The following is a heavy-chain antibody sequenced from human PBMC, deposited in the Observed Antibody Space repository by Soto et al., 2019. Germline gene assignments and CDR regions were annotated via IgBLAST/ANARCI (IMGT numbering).Heavy chain of an antibody. Sequence: QVQLVQSGAEVKKPGSSVKVSCKASGDTFSSYAISWVRQAPGQGLEWMGGIIPIFGTANYAQKFQGRVTITADESTSTAYMDLRSRRSEDTAVYYCARDGSGYRSRASPMDVWGQGTTVTVSS. D-gene: IGHD3-22*01. CDR1: GDTFSSYA. J-gene: IGHJ6*02. CDR2: IIPIFGTA. CDR3: ARDGSGYRSRASPMDV. V-gene: IGHV1-69*01.